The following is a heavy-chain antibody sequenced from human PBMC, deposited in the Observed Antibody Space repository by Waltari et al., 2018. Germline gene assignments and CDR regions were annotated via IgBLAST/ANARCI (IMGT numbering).Heavy chain of an antibody. J-gene: IGHJ6*04. D-gene: IGHD6-13*01. CDR2: MSSGGYIK. CDR3: AVLLQAAGRFYYSNMDV. V-gene: IGHV3-48*04. CDR1: GFTFPSFR. Sequence: DVQVVESGGGLVQSGGSLRLPCAASGFTFPSFRINWVRSGPGDGVGCVLNMSSGGYIKYDADSVKGRFTNAGDYAKYALYRQMNSLGAEDTAVYYCAVLLQAAGRFYYSNMDVWGKGTTVTISS.